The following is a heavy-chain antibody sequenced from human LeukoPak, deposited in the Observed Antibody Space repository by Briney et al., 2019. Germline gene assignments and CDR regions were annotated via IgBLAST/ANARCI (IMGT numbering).Heavy chain of an antibody. CDR1: GGSISSYY. CDR2: IYYTEST. D-gene: IGHD3-3*01. J-gene: IGHJ4*02. V-gene: IGHV4-59*01. CDR3: ARKFDLYDFGSV. Sequence: SETLSLTCTVSGGSISSYYWSWIRQPPGKGLEWIGYIYYTESTNYNPSLKGRVTISVDASKNQFSLKLSSVTAADTAVYYCARKFDLYDFGSVWGQGTLVTVSS.